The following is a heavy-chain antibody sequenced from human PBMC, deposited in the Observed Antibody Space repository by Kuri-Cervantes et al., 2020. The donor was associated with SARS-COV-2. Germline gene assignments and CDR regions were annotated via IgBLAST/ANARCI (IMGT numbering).Heavy chain of an antibody. D-gene: IGHD4-17*01. CDR2: ISWNSGSI. J-gene: IGHJ3*02. Sequence: GGSLRLSCAASGFTFDDYAMHWVRQAPGKGLEWVSGISWNSGSIGYADSVKGRFTISRDNAKNSLYLQMNSLRAEDTAVYYCARDIPTTNDAFDIWGQGTMVTVSS. V-gene: IGHV3-9*01. CDR3: ARDIPTTNDAFDI. CDR1: GFTFDDYA.